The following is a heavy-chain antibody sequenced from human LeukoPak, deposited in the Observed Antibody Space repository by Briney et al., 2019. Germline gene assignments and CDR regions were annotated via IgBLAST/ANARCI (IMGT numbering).Heavy chain of an antibody. V-gene: IGHV3-23*01. Sequence: PGGSLILSCAASGFTFSSYAMSWVRQAPGKGLEWVSAISGSGGSTYYADSVKGRFTISRDNSKNTMYLQMNSLRAEDTAVYYCAKDPAADLYYFDYWGQGTLVTVSS. J-gene: IGHJ4*02. CDR2: ISGSGGST. D-gene: IGHD6-13*01. CDR3: AKDPAADLYYFDY. CDR1: GFTFSSYA.